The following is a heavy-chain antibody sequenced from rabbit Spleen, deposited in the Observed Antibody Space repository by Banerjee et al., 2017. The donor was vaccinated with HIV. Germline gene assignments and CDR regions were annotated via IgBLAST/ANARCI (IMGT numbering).Heavy chain of an antibody. J-gene: IGHJ4*01. CDR3: VRDQAGDGDSGPYYLNL. D-gene: IGHD2-1*01. V-gene: IGHV1S45*01. CDR1: GFDFSTYS. Sequence: QEQLVESGGGLVQPGGSLKLSCKASGFDFSTYSMSWVRQAPGKGLEWIACIYAGSSGFTYHASWAKGRFTISKTSSTTVTLQMTSLTAADTATYFCVRDQAGDGDSGPYYLNLWGPGTLVTVS. CDR2: IYAGSSGFT.